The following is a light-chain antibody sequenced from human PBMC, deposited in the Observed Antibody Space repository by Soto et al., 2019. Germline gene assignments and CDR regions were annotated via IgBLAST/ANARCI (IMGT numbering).Light chain of an antibody. Sequence: EIVLTQSPGTLTLSPGERATLSGSASLTVSSNSLAWYQQKAGQAPRVLIFDVSTRATGIPDRFSGSGSGTDFTLTISRLEPEDFAVYYCQLYGFPPKMFGQGTKVDI. J-gene: IGKJ1*01. CDR1: LTVSSNS. CDR3: QLYGFPPKM. V-gene: IGKV3-20*01. CDR2: DVS.